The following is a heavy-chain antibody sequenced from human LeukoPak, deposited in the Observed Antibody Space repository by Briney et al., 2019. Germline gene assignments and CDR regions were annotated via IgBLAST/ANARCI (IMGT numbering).Heavy chain of an antibody. CDR1: GYTFTGYY. Sequence: ASVKVSCKASGYTFTGYYVHWVRQAPGQGLEWMGWMNPKSGDTNYAQKFQGRVTMTRDTSITTAYMELRSLRSDETTVYYCARDRGIAARPFRFDPWGQGTLVTVSS. V-gene: IGHV1-2*02. D-gene: IGHD6-6*01. CDR3: ARDRGIAARPFRFDP. J-gene: IGHJ5*02. CDR2: MNPKSGDT.